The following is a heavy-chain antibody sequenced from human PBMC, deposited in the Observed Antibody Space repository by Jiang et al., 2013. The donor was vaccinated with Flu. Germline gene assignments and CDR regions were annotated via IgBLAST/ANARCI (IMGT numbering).Heavy chain of an antibody. CDR3: ARDLYGDEGTYDY. D-gene: IGHD4-17*01. V-gene: IGHV1-18*01. Sequence: ISAYNGNTNYAQKLQGRVTMTTDTSTSTAYMELRSLRSDDTAVYYCARDLYGDEGTYDYWGQGTLVTVSS. J-gene: IGHJ4*02. CDR2: ISAYNGNT.